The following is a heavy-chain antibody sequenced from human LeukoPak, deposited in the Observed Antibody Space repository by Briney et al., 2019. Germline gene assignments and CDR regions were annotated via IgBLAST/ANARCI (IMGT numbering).Heavy chain of an antibody. D-gene: IGHD5-18*01. CDR3: ARGTRGYSYGYVAY. CDR2: IYYSGST. J-gene: IGHJ4*02. CDR1: GGSVSSGSYY. V-gene: IGHV4-61*01. Sequence: SETLSLTCTVSGGSVSSGSYYWSWIRQPPGKGLEWIGYIYYSGSTNYNPSLKSRVTISVDTSKNQFSLKPSSVTAADTAVYYCARGTRGYSYGYVAYWGQGTLVTVSS.